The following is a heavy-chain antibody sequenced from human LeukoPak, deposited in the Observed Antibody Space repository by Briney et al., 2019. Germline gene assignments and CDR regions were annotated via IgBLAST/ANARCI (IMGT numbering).Heavy chain of an antibody. CDR1: GMTFSNHW. V-gene: IGHV3-74*01. Sequence: PGGSLRLSCAASGMTFSNHWMHWVRQAPGKGLVWVSLIKTDGRTTIYADSVKGRFTISRDNGKSTLYLQMNRLRAEDTAIYYCTAGPSYGYEWWGQGTVVTVSS. CDR3: TAGPSYGYEW. J-gene: IGHJ4*02. CDR2: IKTDGRTT. D-gene: IGHD3-16*01.